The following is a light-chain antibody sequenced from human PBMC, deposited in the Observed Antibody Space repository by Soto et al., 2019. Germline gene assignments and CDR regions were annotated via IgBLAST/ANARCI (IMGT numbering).Light chain of an antibody. CDR3: SSRAGSSPYV. J-gene: IGLJ1*01. CDR2: EVD. V-gene: IGLV2-8*01. Sequence: SALTQPPSASGSPGQSVTISCTGTSSDVGGYNYVSWYQQHPGKAPKLMIYEVDKRPSGVPDRFSGSKSGSTASLTVSGLQAEDEADYYCSSRAGSSPYVFGTGTKVTVL. CDR1: SSDVGGYNY.